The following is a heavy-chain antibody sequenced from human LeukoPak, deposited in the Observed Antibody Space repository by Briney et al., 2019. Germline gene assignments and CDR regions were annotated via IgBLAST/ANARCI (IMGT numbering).Heavy chain of an antibody. D-gene: IGHD6-13*01. CDR2: IYYSGST. J-gene: IGHJ4*02. Sequence: SETLSLTCTVSGGSISSYYWSWIRQPPGKGLEWIGYIYYSGSTNYNPSLKSRVTISVDTSKNQFSLKLTSMTAADTAVYYCARDSSSWSPPLDYWGQGTLVTVSS. V-gene: IGHV4-59*12. CDR1: GGSISSYY. CDR3: ARDSSSWSPPLDY.